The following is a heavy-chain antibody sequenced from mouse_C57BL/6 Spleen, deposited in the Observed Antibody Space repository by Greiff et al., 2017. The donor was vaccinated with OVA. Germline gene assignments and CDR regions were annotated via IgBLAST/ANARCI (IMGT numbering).Heavy chain of an antibody. CDR2: IYPGDGDT. CDR1: GYAFSSSW. CDR3: ARDGYYVHYAMDY. J-gene: IGHJ4*01. Sequence: VMLVESGPELVKPGASVKISCKASGYAFSSSWMNWVKQRPGKGLEWIGRIYPGDGDTNYNGKFKGKATLTADKSSSTAYMQLSSLTSEDSAVYFCARDGYYVHYAMDYWGQGTSVTVSS. D-gene: IGHD2-3*01. V-gene: IGHV1-82*01.